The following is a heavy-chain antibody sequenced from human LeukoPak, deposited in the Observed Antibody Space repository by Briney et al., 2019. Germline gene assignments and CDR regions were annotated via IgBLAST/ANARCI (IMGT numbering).Heavy chain of an antibody. CDR3: ARDGKFGEYNWFDP. CDR1: GFTVSSSA. V-gene: IGHV3-23*01. J-gene: IGHJ5*02. Sequence: GGSLRLSWAASGFTVSSSAMGWVRQVAGKGLEWVSGISSSGGSTNYADSVRGRFTISRDSSKNTLYLQMNSLRAEDTAVYYCARDGKFGEYNWFDPWGQGTLVTVSS. D-gene: IGHD3-10*01. CDR2: ISSSGGST.